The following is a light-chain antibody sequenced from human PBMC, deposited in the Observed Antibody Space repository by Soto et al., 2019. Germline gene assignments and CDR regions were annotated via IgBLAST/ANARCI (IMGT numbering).Light chain of an antibody. V-gene: IGLV4-69*01. CDR1: SGHSSYA. J-gene: IGLJ3*02. CDR2: LNSDGSH. CDR3: QTWGTGLLV. Sequence: QLVLTKSPSASASLGASVKLTCTLSSGHSSYAIAWHQQQPEKGPRYLMKLNSDGSHSQGDGIPDRFSGSSSGAERYLTISSLQAEDEADYYCQTWGTGLLVFGGGTKLTVL.